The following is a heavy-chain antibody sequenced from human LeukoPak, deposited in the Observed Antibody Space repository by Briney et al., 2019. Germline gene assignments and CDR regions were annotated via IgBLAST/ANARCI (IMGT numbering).Heavy chain of an antibody. D-gene: IGHD3-22*01. CDR1: GGSFSGYY. J-gene: IGHJ4*02. CDR2: INHSGST. CDR3: ARGPPFMIVVVITPRGYFDY. Sequence: SETLSLTCAVYGGSFSGYYWSWIRQPPGKGLEWIGEINHSGSTNYNPSLKSRVTISVDTSKNQFSLKLSSVTAADTAVYYCARGPPFMIVVVITPRGYFDYWGQGTLVTLSS. V-gene: IGHV4-34*01.